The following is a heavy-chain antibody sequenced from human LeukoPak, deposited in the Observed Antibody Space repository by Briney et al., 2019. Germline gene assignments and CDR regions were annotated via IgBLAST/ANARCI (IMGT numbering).Heavy chain of an antibody. D-gene: IGHD3-9*01. CDR3: ASHHRYFDWLPSPHYYYYYYGMDV. Sequence: SVKVSCKASGYTFTSYHMHWVRQAPGQGLEWMGGIIPIFGTANYAQKFQGRVTITADESTSTAYMELSSLRSEDTAVYYCASHHRYFDWLPSPHYYYYYYGMDVWGQGTTVTVSS. CDR2: IIPIFGTA. J-gene: IGHJ6*02. V-gene: IGHV1-69*13. CDR1: GYTFTSYH.